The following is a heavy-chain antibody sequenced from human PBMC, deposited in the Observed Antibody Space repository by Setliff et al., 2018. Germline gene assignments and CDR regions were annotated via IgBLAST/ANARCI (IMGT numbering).Heavy chain of an antibody. CDR1: GGYIARSYFY. Sequence: PSETLSLTCTVSGGYIARSYFYWGWIRQSPGKGLEWIGTMYYSGETFYMPSLQSRVTISADTSTNQLSLKLSSVTAADTAVYYCSRGPSKVQFDTWGRGIPVTVSS. CDR3: SRGPSKVQFDT. CDR2: MYYSGET. D-gene: IGHD4-4*01. J-gene: IGHJ5*02. V-gene: IGHV4-39*01.